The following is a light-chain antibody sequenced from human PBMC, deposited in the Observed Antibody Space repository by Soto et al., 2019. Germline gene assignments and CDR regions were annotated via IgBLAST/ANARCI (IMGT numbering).Light chain of an antibody. Sequence: DIQMTQTPSTLSASVGDRVTINCRASQNVNDYLAWYQQKPGNSPKVLIYDASTLESGVPSRFSGSGSGTEFTLTISGLQADDFATYYCQQYSSHRTFGQGTKLEVK. CDR2: DAS. J-gene: IGKJ1*01. CDR3: QQYSSHRT. V-gene: IGKV1-5*01. CDR1: QNVNDY.